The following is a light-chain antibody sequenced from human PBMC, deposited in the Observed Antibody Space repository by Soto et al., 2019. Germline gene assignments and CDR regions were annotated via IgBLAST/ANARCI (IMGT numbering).Light chain of an antibody. CDR1: RRVLYSSNNKNY. Sequence: DILMTQSPDSLAVSLGERATINCKSSRRVLYSSNNKNYLSWLHQRPGQPPRLLIYKISNRFSGVPDRFSGSGAGTEFTLKISRVEPEDVGIYYCVQGTLFPQTFGQGTRLEIK. CDR2: KIS. V-gene: IGKV2-24*01. J-gene: IGKJ5*01. CDR3: VQGTLFPQT.